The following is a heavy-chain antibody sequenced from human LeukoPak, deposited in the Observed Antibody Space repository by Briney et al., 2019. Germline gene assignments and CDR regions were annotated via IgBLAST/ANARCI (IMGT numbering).Heavy chain of an antibody. V-gene: IGHV1-2*02. CDR1: GYTFTSNY. CDR3: ARGDKMAIWRRTYNLFES. D-gene: IGHD5-24*01. J-gene: IGHJ5*01. Sequence: ASVKVSCKAFGYTFTSNYMHWVRQAPGQGPEWMGVISPSGGSTTYAQKFQGRVTMTRDTSISTAYMELSRLRSDDTAVYYCARGDKMAIWRRTYNLFESWGQGTLVTVSS. CDR2: ISPSGGST.